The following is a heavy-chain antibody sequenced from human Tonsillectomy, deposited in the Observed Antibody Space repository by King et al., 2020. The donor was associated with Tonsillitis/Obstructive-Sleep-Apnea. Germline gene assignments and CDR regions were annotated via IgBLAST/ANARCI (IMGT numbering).Heavy chain of an antibody. CDR2: IYYSGST. D-gene: IGHD4-17*01. V-gene: IGHV4-59*01. J-gene: IGHJ6*03. CDR1: GGSISSYY. CDR3: ARIKGLRYYYYYMDV. Sequence: VQLQESGPGLVKPSETLSLTCTVSGGSISSYYWSWIRQPPGKGLEWIGYIYYSGSTNYNPSLKSRVTISVDTSKNQFSLKLSSVTAADTAVYYCARIKGLRYYYYYMDVWGKGTTVTVSS.